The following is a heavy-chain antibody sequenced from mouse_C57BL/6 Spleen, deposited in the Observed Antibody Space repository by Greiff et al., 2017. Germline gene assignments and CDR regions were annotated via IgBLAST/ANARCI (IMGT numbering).Heavy chain of an antibody. V-gene: IGHV5-4*01. CDR2: ISDGGSYT. CDR3: ATYYSNYGAMDY. D-gene: IGHD2-5*01. Sequence: VQLKESGGGLVKPGGSLKLSCAASGFTFSSYAMSWVRQTPEQRLEWVATISDGGSYTYYPDNVKGRFTISRDNAKNTLFLQMTSLRSEDTAMYYCATYYSNYGAMDYWGQGTSVTVAS. CDR1: GFTFSSYA. J-gene: IGHJ4*01.